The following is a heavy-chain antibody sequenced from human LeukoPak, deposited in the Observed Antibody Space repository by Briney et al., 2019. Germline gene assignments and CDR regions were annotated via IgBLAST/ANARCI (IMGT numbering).Heavy chain of an antibody. Sequence: TSSETLSLTSTVSGGSISSYYWSWIRQPAGKGLEWIGRIYTSGSTNYNPSLKSRVTMSVDTSKNQFSVKLSSVTAADTAVYYCAREWGYDILTGYSKNWFDPWGQGTLVTVSS. CDR1: GGSISSYY. CDR3: AREWGYDILTGYSKNWFDP. CDR2: IYTSGST. D-gene: IGHD3-9*01. V-gene: IGHV4-4*07. J-gene: IGHJ5*02.